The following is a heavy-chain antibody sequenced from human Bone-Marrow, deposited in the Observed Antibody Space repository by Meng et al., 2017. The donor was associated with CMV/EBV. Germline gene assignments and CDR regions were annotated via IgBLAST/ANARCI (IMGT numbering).Heavy chain of an antibody. CDR1: GFTFSSYW. J-gene: IGHJ4*02. D-gene: IGHD3-10*01. V-gene: IGHV3-74*03. CDR3: KSFGDLSTFDY. Sequence: GESLKISCAASGFTFSSYWMHWVRQAPGKGLVWVSRINSDGSSTTYADSVKGRFTISRDNAKNTLYLQMNSLRAEDTAVYYCKSFGDLSTFDYWGQGTLVTVSS. CDR2: INSDGSST.